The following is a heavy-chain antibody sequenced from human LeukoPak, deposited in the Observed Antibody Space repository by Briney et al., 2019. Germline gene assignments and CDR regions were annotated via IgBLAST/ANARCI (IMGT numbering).Heavy chain of an antibody. J-gene: IGHJ6*03. CDR3: AKGSHCSSTSCYYYYMDV. V-gene: IGHV3-23*01. Sequence: GGSLRLSCAASGFTFSSYGMSWVRQAPGKGLEWVSAISGSGGSTYYADSVKGRFTISRDNSKNTLYLQMNSLRAEDTAVYYCAKGSHCSSTSCYYYYMDVWGKGTTVTISS. CDR1: GFTFSSYG. CDR2: ISGSGGST. D-gene: IGHD2-2*01.